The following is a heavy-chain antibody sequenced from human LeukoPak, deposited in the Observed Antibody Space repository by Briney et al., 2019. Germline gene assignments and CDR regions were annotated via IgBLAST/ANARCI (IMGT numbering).Heavy chain of an antibody. Sequence: PGGSXRXXCAASGFTFSSYAMSWVRQAPGKGXXXVSAISGSGGSTYYADSVKGRFTISRDNSKNTLYLQMNSLRAEDTAVYYCAKGEMATGPFDYWGQGTLVTVSS. CDR1: GFTFSSYA. V-gene: IGHV3-23*01. D-gene: IGHD5-24*01. J-gene: IGHJ4*02. CDR2: ISGSGGST. CDR3: AKGEMATGPFDY.